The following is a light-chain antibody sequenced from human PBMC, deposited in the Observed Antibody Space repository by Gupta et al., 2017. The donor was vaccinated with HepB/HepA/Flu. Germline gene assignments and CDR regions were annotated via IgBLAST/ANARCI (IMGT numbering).Light chain of an antibody. Sequence: QSALTPPPSMSGSPGQSATISCPGTSSDVGNYNYVSWYQQHPGEAPKLLIYDVTRRPSGVPDRFSGSKSGNTASLTISGLQAEDDSDYYCCSYAGNYIWVFGGGTKLTVL. CDR1: SSDVGNYNY. V-gene: IGLV2-11*01. CDR2: DVT. CDR3: CSYAGNYIWV. J-gene: IGLJ3*02.